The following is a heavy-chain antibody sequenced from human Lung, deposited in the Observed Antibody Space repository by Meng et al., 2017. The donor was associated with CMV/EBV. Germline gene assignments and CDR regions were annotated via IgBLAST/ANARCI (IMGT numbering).Heavy chain of an antibody. V-gene: IGHV1-2*02. Sequence: VSVKVPCNNIGYTFTSNIMHWVRQAPGQGLELMGWIRPESGSTKYAQKIQGRVTMTRDTPTNTVYIELCRLRLDDTAVYYCARGSPSDFDWLDFWGQGTLVTVSS. J-gene: IGHJ5*01. CDR2: IRPESGST. CDR3: ARGSPSDFDWLDF. CDR1: GYTFTSNI. D-gene: IGHD3/OR15-3a*01.